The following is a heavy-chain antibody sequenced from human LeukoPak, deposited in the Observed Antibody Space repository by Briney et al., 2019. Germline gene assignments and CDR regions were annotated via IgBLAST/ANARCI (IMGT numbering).Heavy chain of an antibody. CDR2: ISSSSSYI. D-gene: IGHD6-13*01. CDR3: ARDLAAAGFPLDY. CDR1: GFTFSTYG. V-gene: IGHV3-21*01. J-gene: IGHJ4*02. Sequence: GGSLRLSCAASGFTFSTYGISWVRQAPGKGLEWVSSISSSSSYIYYADSVRGRFTISRDNAKNSVYLQMNSLRAEDTAVYYCARDLAAAGFPLDYWGQGTLVTVSS.